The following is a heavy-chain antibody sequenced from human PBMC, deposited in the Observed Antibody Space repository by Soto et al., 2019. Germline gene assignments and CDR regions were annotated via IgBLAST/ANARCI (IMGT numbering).Heavy chain of an antibody. V-gene: IGHV3-73*01. Sequence: GGSLRLSCAASGFTFSGSAMHWVRQASGKGLEWVGRIRSKANSYATAYAASVKGRFTISRDDSKNTAYLQMNSLKTEDTAVYYCTRHDKNYGYYYYGMDVWGQGTTVTVSS. CDR3: TRHDKNYGYYYYGMDV. CDR2: IRSKANSYAT. CDR1: GFTFSGSA. J-gene: IGHJ6*02. D-gene: IGHD4-17*01.